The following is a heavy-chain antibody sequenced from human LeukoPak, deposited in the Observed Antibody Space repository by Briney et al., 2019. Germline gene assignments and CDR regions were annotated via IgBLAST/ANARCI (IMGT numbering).Heavy chain of an antibody. CDR3: ARGRCRNSGCRPYFDY. J-gene: IGHJ4*02. V-gene: IGHV4-59*01. Sequence: PSETLSLTCTVSGDSISNYYLSWIRQPPGKGLEWIGYIYYSESTNYNPSLKSRVTISTDTSKSQFSLNLRSVTAEDTGIYYCARGRCRNSGCRPYFDYWGQGTQVTVSS. D-gene: IGHD2/OR15-2a*01. CDR2: IYYSEST. CDR1: GDSISNYY.